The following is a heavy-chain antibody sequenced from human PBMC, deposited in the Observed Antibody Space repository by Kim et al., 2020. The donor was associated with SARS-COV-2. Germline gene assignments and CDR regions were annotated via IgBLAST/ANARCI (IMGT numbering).Heavy chain of an antibody. CDR3: ARARYCSGGSCYSRVFDY. CDR2: INPNSGGT. Sequence: ASVKLSCKASGYTFTGYYMHWVRQAPGQGLEWMGWINPNSGGTNYAQKFQGRVTMTRDTSISTAYMELSRLRSDDTAVYYCARARYCSGGSCYSRVFDYWGQGTLVTVSS. CDR1: GYTFTGYY. D-gene: IGHD2-15*01. J-gene: IGHJ4*02. V-gene: IGHV1-2*02.